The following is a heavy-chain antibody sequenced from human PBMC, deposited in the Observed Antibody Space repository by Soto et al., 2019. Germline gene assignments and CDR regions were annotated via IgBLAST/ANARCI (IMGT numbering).Heavy chain of an antibody. Sequence: ASVKVSCKASGGTFSSYAISWVRQAPGQGLEWMGGIIPIFGTANYAQKFQGRVTITADESTSTAYMELSSLRSEDTAVYYCARDRTVYYGSGSSFDYWGQGTLVTVSS. J-gene: IGHJ4*02. D-gene: IGHD3-10*01. CDR1: GGTFSSYA. V-gene: IGHV1-69*13. CDR3: ARDRTVYYGSGSSFDY. CDR2: IIPIFGTA.